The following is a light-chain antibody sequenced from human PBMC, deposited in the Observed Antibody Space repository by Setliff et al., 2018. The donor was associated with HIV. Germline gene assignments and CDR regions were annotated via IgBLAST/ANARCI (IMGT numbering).Light chain of an antibody. CDR1: RNDVGRYGL. Sequence: QSVLTQPASVSGSPGQSITISCSGTRNDVGRYGLVSWYQQHPGKAPKLMIYQASRRPSGVSNRFSASKSGNTASLTISGLQAEDEADYYCCSNTGSNTYVFGTGTKVTVL. J-gene: IGLJ1*01. CDR3: CSNTGSNTYV. V-gene: IGLV2-23*01. CDR2: QAS.